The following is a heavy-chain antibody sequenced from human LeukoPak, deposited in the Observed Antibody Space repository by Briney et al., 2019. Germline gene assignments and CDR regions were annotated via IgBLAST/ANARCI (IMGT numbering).Heavy chain of an antibody. D-gene: IGHD3-10*01. CDR1: GFTFSNYA. CDR2: INCSAGST. Sequence: GGSLRLSCAASGFTFSNYARSWVRQAPGKGLEWVSVINCSAGSTSYADSVKRRFTISRDNSKNTLYLQMNSLRAEDTAVYYCAKAYYYGSGSYYKTFDYWGQGTLVTVSS. V-gene: IGHV3-23*01. CDR3: AKAYYYGSGSYYKTFDY. J-gene: IGHJ4*02.